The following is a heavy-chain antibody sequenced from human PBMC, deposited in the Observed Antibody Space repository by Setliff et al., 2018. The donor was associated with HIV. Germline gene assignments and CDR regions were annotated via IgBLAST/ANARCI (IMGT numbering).Heavy chain of an antibody. V-gene: IGHV4-38-2*01. J-gene: IGHJ4*02. D-gene: IGHD6-13*01. CDR3: ARQQHSSDLKIWNY. Sequence: SETLSLTCVVSGYSLTSGYYWGWIRQPPGKGREWIGSIHDSGSTYYSPSLKSRVTISVDTSKNQSSLTLTSVTAADTAVYYCARQQHSSDLKIWNYWGQGTLVTVSS. CDR2: IHDSGST. CDR1: GYSLTSGYY.